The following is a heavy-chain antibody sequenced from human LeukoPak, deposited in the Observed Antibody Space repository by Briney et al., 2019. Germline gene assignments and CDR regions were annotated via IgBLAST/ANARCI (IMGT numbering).Heavy chain of an antibody. Sequence: SETLSLTCTVSGGSISSYYWGWIRQPPGKGLEWIGAIYFSGSTYYNPSLKSRVTISVDTSENQFSLQLNSVTAADTAMYYCARLAKGSMDVWGKGTTVTISS. J-gene: IGHJ6*03. V-gene: IGHV4-39*01. CDR1: GGSISSYY. CDR2: IYFSGST. CDR3: ARLAKGSMDV.